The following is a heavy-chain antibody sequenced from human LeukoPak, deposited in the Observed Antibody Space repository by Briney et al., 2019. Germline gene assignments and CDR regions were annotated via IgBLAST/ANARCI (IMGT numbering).Heavy chain of an antibody. CDR1: GFTFGSYS. D-gene: IGHD3-10*01. CDR3: VRDGAVVTSGSYPWRYFQY. CDR2: IGHTGSIT. V-gene: IGHV3-48*04. J-gene: IGHJ1*01. Sequence: QTGGSLRLSCAGSGFTFGSYSMNWVRHAPGKGLEWVSYIGHTGSITDYADSVKGRFTISRDNAKNSLYLQMNTLRAEDTAVYYCVRDGAVVTSGSYPWRYFQYWGQGTLVTVSS.